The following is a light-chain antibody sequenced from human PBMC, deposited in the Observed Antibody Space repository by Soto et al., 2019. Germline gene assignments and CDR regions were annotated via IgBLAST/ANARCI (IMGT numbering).Light chain of an antibody. V-gene: IGKV3-20*01. Sequence: EMVLTQSPGSLSLSPGERATLSCRASQSVSSTFFAWYQQKPGQAPRLLMSGVSSRATGVPDRFIGSGSGTDFTLTISRLEPEDFAVYYCQQYASSVTFGQGTKVEIK. CDR3: QQYASSVT. J-gene: IGKJ1*01. CDR2: GVS. CDR1: QSVSSTF.